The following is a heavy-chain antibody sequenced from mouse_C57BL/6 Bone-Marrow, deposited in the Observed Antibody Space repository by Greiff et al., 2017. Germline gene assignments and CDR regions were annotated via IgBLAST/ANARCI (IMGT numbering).Heavy chain of an antibody. Sequence: QVQLQQPGAELVRPGSSVKLSCKASGYTFTSYWMDWVKQRPGQGLEWIGKIYPSDSDTNYNQKFKDKATLTVDKSSSTAYMQLSSLTSEDSAVYYCARYGTAWFAYWGQGTLVTVSA. D-gene: IGHD2-1*01. J-gene: IGHJ3*01. CDR1: GYTFTSYW. CDR2: IYPSDSDT. V-gene: IGHV1-61*01. CDR3: ARYGTAWFAY.